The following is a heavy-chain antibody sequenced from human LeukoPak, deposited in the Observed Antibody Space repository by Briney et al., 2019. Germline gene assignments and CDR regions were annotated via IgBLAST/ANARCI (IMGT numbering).Heavy chain of an antibody. CDR2: ISSSSSYI. Sequence: GRSLRLSCAASGFTFSSYSMNWVRQAPGKGLEWVSSISSSSSYIHYADSVKGRFTISRDNAKNSLYLQMNSLRAEDTAVYYCARVASGSQLADAFDIWGQGTMVTVSS. V-gene: IGHV3-21*01. CDR1: GFTFSSYS. CDR3: ARVASGSQLADAFDI. J-gene: IGHJ3*02. D-gene: IGHD6-6*01.